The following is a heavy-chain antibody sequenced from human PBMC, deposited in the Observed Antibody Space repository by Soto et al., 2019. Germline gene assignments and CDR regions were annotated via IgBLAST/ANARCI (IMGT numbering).Heavy chain of an antibody. CDR3: ARGFGYYDAFDI. D-gene: IGHD4-17*01. CDR2: ISYDGSNK. Sequence: GGSLRLSCAASGFTLSSYAMHWVRQAPGKGLEWVAVISYDGSNKYYADSVKGRFTISRDNSKNTLYLQMNSLRAEDTAVYYCARGFGYYDAFDIWGQGTMVTVSS. J-gene: IGHJ3*02. CDR1: GFTLSSYA. V-gene: IGHV3-30-3*01.